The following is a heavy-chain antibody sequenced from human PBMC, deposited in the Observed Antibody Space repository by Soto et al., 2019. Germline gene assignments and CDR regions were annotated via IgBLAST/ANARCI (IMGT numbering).Heavy chain of an antibody. V-gene: IGHV1-3*01. D-gene: IGHD3-16*01. Sequence: EASVKVSCKASGYTFTSYAMHWVRQAPGQRLEWMGWINAGNGNTKYSQKFQGRVTITRDTSAGTAYMELSSLRSEDTAVYYCAREFGALGFDYWGQGTLVTVSS. J-gene: IGHJ4*02. CDR2: INAGNGNT. CDR3: AREFGALGFDY. CDR1: GYTFTSYA.